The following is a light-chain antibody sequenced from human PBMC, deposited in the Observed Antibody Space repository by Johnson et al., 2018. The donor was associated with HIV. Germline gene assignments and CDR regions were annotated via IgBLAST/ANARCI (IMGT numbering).Light chain of an antibody. V-gene: IGLV1-51*01. CDR3: GTWDSSLSAGGG. CDR2: DNN. CDR1: SSNIGNNY. Sequence: QSVLTQPPSVSAAPGQKVTISCSGSSSNIGNNYVSWYQQLPGTAPKLLIYDNNKRPSGIPDRFSGSKSGTSATLGITGLQTGDEADYYCGTWDSSLSAGGGFGTGTKVTV. J-gene: IGLJ1*01.